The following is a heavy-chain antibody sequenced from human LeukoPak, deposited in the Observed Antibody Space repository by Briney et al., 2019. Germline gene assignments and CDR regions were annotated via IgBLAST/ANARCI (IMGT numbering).Heavy chain of an antibody. CDR1: GFTVSSNY. J-gene: IGHJ4*02. V-gene: IGHV4-34*08. CDR2: IKQSGST. Sequence: PGGSLRLSCAASGFTVSSNYMSWVRQAPGKGLEWIGEIKQSGSTNYKPSLKSRVTISIDPSKTQFSLKVSSVTAADTAVYYCAGSISGQYFDYWGQGSLVTVSS. D-gene: IGHD6-25*01. CDR3: AGSISGQYFDY.